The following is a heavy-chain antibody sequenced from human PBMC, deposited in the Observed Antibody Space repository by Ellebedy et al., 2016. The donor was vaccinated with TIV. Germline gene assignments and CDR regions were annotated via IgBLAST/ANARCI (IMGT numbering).Heavy chain of an antibody. J-gene: IGHJ4*02. CDR3: AKGPYYYDSSGYYWAYFDY. CDR1: GFTFDDYA. D-gene: IGHD3-22*01. Sequence: GGSLRLXCAASGFTFDDYAMHWVRQAPGKGLEWVSGISWNSGSIGYADSVKGRFTISRDNAKNSLYLQMNSLRAEDTALYYCAKGPYYYDSSGYYWAYFDYWGQGTLVTVSS. V-gene: IGHV3-9*01. CDR2: ISWNSGSI.